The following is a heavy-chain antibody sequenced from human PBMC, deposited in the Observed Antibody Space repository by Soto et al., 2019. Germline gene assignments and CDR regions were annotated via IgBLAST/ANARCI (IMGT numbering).Heavy chain of an antibody. CDR3: AGYYYGSGNYPDY. V-gene: IGHV3-23*01. CDR2: FSGNSVST. D-gene: IGHD3-10*01. CDR1: GFTFSSYA. J-gene: IGHJ4*02. Sequence: GSLRLSCAASGFTFSSYAMSWVRQAPGKGLEWVSAFSGNSVSTYYADSVKGRFTISRDNSKNTLYLRMNSLRAEDTAVYYCAGYYYGSGNYPDYWGQGTLVTVSS.